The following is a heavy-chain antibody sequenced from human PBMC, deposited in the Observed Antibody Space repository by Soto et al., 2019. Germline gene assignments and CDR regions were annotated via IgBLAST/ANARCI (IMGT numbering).Heavy chain of an antibody. D-gene: IGHD3-16*01. J-gene: IGHJ4*02. Sequence: GGSLRLSCAASGFTFSSYGMHWVRQAPGKGLEWVAVIWYDGSNKYYADSVKGRFTISRDNSKNTLYLQMNSLRAEDTAVYYCARDLTYRVYYFDYWGQGTLVTVSS. CDR1: GFTFSSYG. CDR2: IWYDGSNK. CDR3: ARDLTYRVYYFDY. V-gene: IGHV3-33*01.